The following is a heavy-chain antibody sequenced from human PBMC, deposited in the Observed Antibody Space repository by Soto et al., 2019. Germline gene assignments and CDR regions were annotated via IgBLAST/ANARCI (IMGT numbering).Heavy chain of an antibody. CDR1: GYTFSDYY. J-gene: IGHJ4*02. CDR2: IDTSGTKI. Sequence: QVQLVESGGDLVKPGGSLRLSCAASGYTFSDYYMSWIRQAPGKGLEWISYIDTSGTKIYYADSVKGRLTITRDNAKNSLYLEMNSLRDEATAVYYCASHYDMWSGYLSPVDHWCEGTLVTVSS. CDR3: ASHYDMWSGYLSPVDH. V-gene: IGHV3-11*01. D-gene: IGHD3-3*01.